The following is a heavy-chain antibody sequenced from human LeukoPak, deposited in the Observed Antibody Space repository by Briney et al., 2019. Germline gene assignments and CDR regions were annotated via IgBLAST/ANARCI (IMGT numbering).Heavy chain of an antibody. CDR2: NNSDGSST. J-gene: IGHJ4*02. D-gene: IGHD6-19*01. Sequence: GGSLRLSCAVSGYPFSRYCMHCARHAPGKGLVWVSRNNSDGSSTSYADSVKGRFTIYRDNAKNTLYLQMNSLRAEDTAVYYCARDFYKWLKDWGQGTLVTVSS. V-gene: IGHV3-74*01. CDR3: ARDFYKWLKD. CDR1: GYPFSRYC.